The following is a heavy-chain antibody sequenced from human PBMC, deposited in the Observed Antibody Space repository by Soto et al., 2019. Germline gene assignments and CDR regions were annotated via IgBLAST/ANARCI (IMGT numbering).Heavy chain of an antibody. CDR1: GYSFTSYW. J-gene: IGHJ6*02. D-gene: IGHD6-19*01. CDR3: ARHNIGSGWYGGASTGPLKVYYYGMDV. Sequence: GESLKISCEGSGYSFTSYWIGWVRQMPGKGLEWMGIIYPGDSDTRYSPSFQGQVTISADKSISTAYLQWSSLKASDTAMYYCARHNIGSGWYGGASTGPLKVYYYGMDVWGQGTTVTVSS. V-gene: IGHV5-51*01. CDR2: IYPGDSDT.